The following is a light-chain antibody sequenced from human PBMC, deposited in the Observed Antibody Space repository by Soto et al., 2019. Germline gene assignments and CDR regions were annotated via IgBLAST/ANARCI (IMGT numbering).Light chain of an antibody. Sequence: DIQMTQSPSTLSSSVGDRVTITCRASQSISSWLAWYQQKPGKAPKLLIYDASSWESGVPSRFSGSGSGTEFSIPISSLQPADFATYYCQQYNSYSPYTFGQGTQLEIK. V-gene: IGKV1-5*01. J-gene: IGKJ2*01. CDR3: QQYNSYSPYT. CDR2: DAS. CDR1: QSISSW.